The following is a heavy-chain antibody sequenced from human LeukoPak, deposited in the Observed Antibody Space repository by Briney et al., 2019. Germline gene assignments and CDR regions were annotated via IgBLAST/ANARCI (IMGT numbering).Heavy chain of an antibody. D-gene: IGHD6-19*01. CDR1: GFTSDNYA. CDR2: ISWNSGTI. J-gene: IGHJ1*01. Sequence: PGGSLRLSCAASGFTSDNYAMNWVRQVPGKGLEWISLISWNSGTIGYADSVKGRFTISRDNANNFLYLQMNSLRAEDTALYYCARAYKDRSLAGKKEFFQHWGQGTLVTVSS. V-gene: IGHV3-9*02. CDR3: ARAYKDRSLAGKKEFFQH.